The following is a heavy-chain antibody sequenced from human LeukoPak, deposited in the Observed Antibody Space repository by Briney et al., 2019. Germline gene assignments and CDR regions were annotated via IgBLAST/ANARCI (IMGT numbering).Heavy chain of an antibody. CDR1: GGSISSSSYY. V-gene: IGHV4-39*07. D-gene: IGHD3-10*01. Sequence: SETLSLTCTVSGGSISSSSYYWGWIRQPPGKGLEWIGGIYYSGSTYYNPSLKSRVTISVDTSKNQFSLKLSSVTAADTAVYYCARLLALWFGEYNWFDPWGQGTLVTVSS. CDR2: IYYSGST. CDR3: ARLLALWFGEYNWFDP. J-gene: IGHJ5*02.